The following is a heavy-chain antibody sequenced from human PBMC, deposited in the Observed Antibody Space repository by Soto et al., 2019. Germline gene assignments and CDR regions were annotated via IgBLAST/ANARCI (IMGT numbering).Heavy chain of an antibody. D-gene: IGHD4-4*01. J-gene: IGHJ4*02. Sequence: QVQLVQSGAEVKKPGSSVKVYCKASGGTFSSYAISWVRQAPGQGLEWMGGVIPIFGTANYAQKFQGRVTITAEESTSTAYMELSSLRSEDTAGYYCGRVGDGYSIYYDYWGQGTLVTVSS. CDR3: GRVGDGYSIYYDY. V-gene: IGHV1-69*01. CDR1: GGTFSSYA. CDR2: VIPIFGTA.